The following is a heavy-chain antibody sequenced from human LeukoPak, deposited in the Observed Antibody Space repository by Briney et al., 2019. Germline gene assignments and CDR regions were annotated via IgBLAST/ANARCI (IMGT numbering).Heavy chain of an antibody. D-gene: IGHD6-13*01. CDR2: IYCGGST. V-gene: IGHV3-53*01. CDR3: GRRNSSSWDNWFDP. Sequence: GGSLTLSCTASGFTVSSYYMSWIRQAPGKGLEWVSYIYCGGSTNYADSVKGRFTISRDNSKNTLYLQMHSLRAEETAVYYCGRRNSSSWDNWFDPWGQGTLVTVSS. CDR1: GFTVSSYY. J-gene: IGHJ5*02.